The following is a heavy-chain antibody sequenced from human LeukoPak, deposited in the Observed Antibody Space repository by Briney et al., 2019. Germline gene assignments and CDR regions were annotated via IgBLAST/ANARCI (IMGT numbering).Heavy chain of an antibody. CDR1: GFTFSSYA. CDR2: ISGSGGST. V-gene: IGHV3-23*01. J-gene: IGHJ4*02. CDR3: ARFGSSGWSHYFDY. D-gene: IGHD6-19*01. Sequence: GGSLRLSCAASGFTFSSYAMSWVRQAPGKGLEWVSAISGSGGSTYYADSVKGRFTISRDNSKNTLYLQMNSLRGEDTAVYYCARFGSSGWSHYFDYWGQGTLVTVSS.